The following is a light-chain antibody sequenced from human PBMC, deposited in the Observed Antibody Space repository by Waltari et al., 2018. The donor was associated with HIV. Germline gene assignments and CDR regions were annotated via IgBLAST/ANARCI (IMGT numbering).Light chain of an antibody. Sequence: QSALTQPASVNGSPGQSITISCTVSSCDGGGYNYVSWYQQHPGKAPRPMIYDVRTRPSGVSDRFSGSKSGDTASLTISGLQAEDEADYYCESYTSTSVWVFGGGTRLTVL. CDR2: DVR. CDR1: SCDGGGYNY. CDR3: ESYTSTSVWV. V-gene: IGLV2-14*03. J-gene: IGLJ3*02.